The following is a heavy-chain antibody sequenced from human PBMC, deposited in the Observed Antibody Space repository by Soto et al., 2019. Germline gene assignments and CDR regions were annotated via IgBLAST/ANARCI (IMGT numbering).Heavy chain of an antibody. CDR1: GFTFSDYY. CDR2: ISSSSSYT. D-gene: IGHD3-10*01. J-gene: IGHJ4*02. CDR3: ARVSPDIEVRGVIIGPFDY. Sequence: GGSLRLSCAASGFTFSDYYMSWIRQAPGKGLEWVSYISSSSSYTNYADSVKGRFTISRDNAKNSLYLQMNSLRAEDTAVYYCARVSPDIEVRGVIIGPFDYWGQGTLVTVSS. V-gene: IGHV3-11*05.